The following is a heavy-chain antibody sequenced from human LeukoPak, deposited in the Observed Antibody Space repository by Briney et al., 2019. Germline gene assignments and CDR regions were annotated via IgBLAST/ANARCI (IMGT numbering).Heavy chain of an antibody. CDR1: GFTFSDYW. D-gene: IGHD3-16*02. CDR2: IKGDGSET. V-gene: IGHV3-74*01. Sequence: GGSLRLSCAASGFTFSDYWMHWVSQVPGKGLVWVSRIKGDGSETNYADSVKGRFTISRDNAKNTLFLQMNSLRVEDTAVYYCVRGQIGVSVIVHGGQGTLVTVSS. J-gene: IGHJ4*02. CDR3: VRGQIGVSVIVH.